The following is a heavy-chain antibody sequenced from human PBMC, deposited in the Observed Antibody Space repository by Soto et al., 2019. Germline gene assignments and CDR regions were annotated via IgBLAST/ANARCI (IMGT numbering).Heavy chain of an antibody. CDR1: GYSLTSYW. Sequence: PGESLKISCKGSGYSLTSYWIGWVRQMPGKGLEWVGIIYPGDSDTRYSPSFQGQVTISADKSISTAYLQWSSLKASDTAMYYCARGGRFGRGHSGHDGKNPKPYYYYYMDVWGKGTTVTVSS. D-gene: IGHD5-12*01. CDR3: ARGGRFGRGHSGHDGKNPKPYYYYYMDV. CDR2: IYPGDSDT. J-gene: IGHJ6*03. V-gene: IGHV5-51*01.